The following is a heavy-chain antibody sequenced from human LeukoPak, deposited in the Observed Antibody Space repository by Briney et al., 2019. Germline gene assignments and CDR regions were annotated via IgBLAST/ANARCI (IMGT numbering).Heavy chain of an antibody. V-gene: IGHV3-73*01. J-gene: IGHJ4*02. CDR2: IRSKDNSYAT. Sequence: GGSLRLSCADSGFTFSGSIMHWVRQASGKGLEWVGRIRSKDNSYATAYAASVKGRLTISRDDSKNTAYLQMNSLKTEDTAVYYCTSSDGSVWRWGQGTLVTVSS. CDR1: GFTFSGSI. D-gene: IGHD3-16*01. CDR3: TSSDGSVWR.